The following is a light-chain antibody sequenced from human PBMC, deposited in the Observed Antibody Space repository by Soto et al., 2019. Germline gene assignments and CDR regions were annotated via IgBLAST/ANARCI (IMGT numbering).Light chain of an antibody. CDR2: EVS. Sequence: QSALTQPASVSGSPGQSITISCTGTSSDIGGYNYVSWYQQHPGKAPKLMLYEVSNRPSGVSNRFSGSKSGNTASLTISGLQAEDEADYYCNSYTSSNTLYVFGSRTKVTVL. J-gene: IGLJ1*01. CDR1: SSDIGGYNY. V-gene: IGLV2-14*01. CDR3: NSYTSSNTLYV.